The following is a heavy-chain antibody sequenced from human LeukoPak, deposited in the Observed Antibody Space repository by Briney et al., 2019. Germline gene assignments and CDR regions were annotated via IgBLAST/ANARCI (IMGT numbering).Heavy chain of an antibody. Sequence: PGGSLRLSCAASGFTFSSYWMSWVRQAPGKGLEWVANIKQDGSEKYYVDSVKGRFTISRDNAKNSLYLQMNSLRAEDTAVYYCAREGYDLWSGYLWTDYWGQGTLVTVSS. CDR3: AREGYDLWSGYLWTDY. J-gene: IGHJ4*02. CDR1: GFTFSSYW. CDR2: IKQDGSEK. D-gene: IGHD3-3*01. V-gene: IGHV3-7*01.